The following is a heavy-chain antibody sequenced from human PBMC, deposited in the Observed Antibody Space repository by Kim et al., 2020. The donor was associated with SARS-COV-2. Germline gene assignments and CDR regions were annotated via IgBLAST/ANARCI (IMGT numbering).Heavy chain of an antibody. Sequence: AESGTGRFTISRDNSKNTLYLQMNSLSAEDTAVYYCARAGDYYDSSGYFFWGQGTLVTVSS. CDR3: ARAGDYYDSSGYFF. J-gene: IGHJ4*02. V-gene: IGHV3-33*01. D-gene: IGHD3-22*01.